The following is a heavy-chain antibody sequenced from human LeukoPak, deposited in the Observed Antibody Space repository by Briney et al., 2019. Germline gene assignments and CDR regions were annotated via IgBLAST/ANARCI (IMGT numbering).Heavy chain of an antibody. CDR2: INPNSGGT. D-gene: IGHD3-22*01. CDR3: ARDRSYYYDSSVLNY. V-gene: IGHV1-2*02. Sequence: GASVKVSCKASGYTFTGYYMHWVRQAPGQGLEWMGWINPNSGGTNYAQKFQGRVTITRDTSISTAYMELSRLRSDDTAVYYCARDRSYYYDSSVLNYWGQGTLVTVSS. CDR1: GYTFTGYY. J-gene: IGHJ4*02.